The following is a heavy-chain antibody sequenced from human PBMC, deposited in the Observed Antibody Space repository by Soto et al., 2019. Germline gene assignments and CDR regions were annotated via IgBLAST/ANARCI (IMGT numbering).Heavy chain of an antibody. CDR1: CGSSSSYY. V-gene: IGHV4-59*01. J-gene: IGHJ4*02. Sequence: SVTLSVTCTVCCGSSSSYYWSWIRQPPGKGLEWIGYIYYSGSTNYNPSLKSRVTISVDTSKNQFSLKLSSVTAADTAVYYCAGGYCSSTSCYGEDYWGQGTLVTVSS. CDR3: AGGYCSSTSCYGEDY. D-gene: IGHD2-2*01. CDR2: IYYSGST.